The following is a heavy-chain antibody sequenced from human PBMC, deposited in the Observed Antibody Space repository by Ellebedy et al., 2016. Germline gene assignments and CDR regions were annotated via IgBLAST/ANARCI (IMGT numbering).Heavy chain of an antibody. D-gene: IGHD2-8*02. Sequence: GGSLRLSCAASGFTFGTYAMTWVRQAPGKGLEWVSGISDSGGSTDYADSVKGRFTISRDNSKSMVYLQMNSLRAEDTAVYYCAKSLSTATGSLTDSWGQGTLVTVSS. J-gene: IGHJ4*02. CDR1: GFTFGTYA. CDR2: ISDSGGST. CDR3: AKSLSTATGSLTDS. V-gene: IGHV3-23*01.